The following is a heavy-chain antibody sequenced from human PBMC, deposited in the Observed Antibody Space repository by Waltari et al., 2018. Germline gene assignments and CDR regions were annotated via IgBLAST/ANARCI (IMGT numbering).Heavy chain of an antibody. J-gene: IGHJ4*02. CDR3: AKIGFWSGYYPDY. Sequence: QVQLVESGGGVVQPGRSLRLSCAASGFTFSSYGMQWVRQAPGKGLEWVAVIWYDGSNKYYADSVKGRFTISRDNSKNTLYLQMNSLRAEDTAMYYCAKIGFWSGYYPDYWGQGTLVTVSS. CDR2: IWYDGSNK. D-gene: IGHD3-3*01. V-gene: IGHV3-30*18. CDR1: GFTFSSYG.